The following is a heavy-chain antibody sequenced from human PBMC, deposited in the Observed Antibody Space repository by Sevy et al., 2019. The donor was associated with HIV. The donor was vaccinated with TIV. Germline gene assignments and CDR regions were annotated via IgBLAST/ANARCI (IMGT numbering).Heavy chain of an antibody. D-gene: IGHD1-26*01. CDR1: GFTFSSYS. Sequence: GGSLRLSCAASGFTFSSYSMNWVRQAPGKGLEWVSSISSSSSHIYYADSVKGRFTISRDNAKNSLYLQMNSLRAEDTAVYYCARHPGGSYWGVDYWGQGTLVTVSS. J-gene: IGHJ4*02. CDR3: ARHPGGSYWGVDY. V-gene: IGHV3-21*01. CDR2: ISSSSSHI.